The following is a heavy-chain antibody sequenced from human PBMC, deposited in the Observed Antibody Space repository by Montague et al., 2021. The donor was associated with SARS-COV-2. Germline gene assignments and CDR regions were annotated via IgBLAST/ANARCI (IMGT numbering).Heavy chain of an antibody. CDR3: ARARSGRLFDY. D-gene: IGHD3-10*01. Sequence: SETLSLTCTVSGGSISSYYWSWIRQPPGKGLEWIGYIYYSGSTNYNPSLKSRVTISVDTSKNQFSLELGSVTAADTAVYYCARARSGRLFDYWGQGTLVTVSS. V-gene: IGHV4-59*01. CDR2: IYYSGST. CDR1: GGSISSYY. J-gene: IGHJ4*02.